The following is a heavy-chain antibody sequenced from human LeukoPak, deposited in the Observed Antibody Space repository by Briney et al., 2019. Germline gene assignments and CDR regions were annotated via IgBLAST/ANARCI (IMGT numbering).Heavy chain of an antibody. CDR2: ISYDGSNK. V-gene: IGHV3-30*18. J-gene: IGHJ4*02. CDR1: GFTFSSYG. D-gene: IGHD3-22*01. Sequence: GGSLRLSCAASGFTFSSYGMHWVRQAPGKGLEWVAVISYDGSNKYYADSVKGRFTISRDNSKNTLYLQMNSLRAEDTAVYYCAKGYYYDSSGYIAQKPLGYWGQGTLVTASS. CDR3: AKGYYYDSSGYIAQKPLGY.